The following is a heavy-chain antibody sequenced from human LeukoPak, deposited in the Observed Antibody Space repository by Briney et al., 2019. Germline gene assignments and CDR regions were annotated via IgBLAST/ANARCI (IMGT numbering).Heavy chain of an antibody. Sequence: LPGGSLRLSCAASGFTFSSYAMHWVRQAPGKGLEWVAVISYDGSNKYYADSVKGRFTISRDNSKNTLYLQMNSLRAEDTAVYYCARDPICSSTSCYSNWFDPWGQGTLVTVSS. D-gene: IGHD2-2*01. J-gene: IGHJ5*02. CDR2: ISYDGSNK. CDR1: GFTFSSYA. CDR3: ARDPICSSTSCYSNWFDP. V-gene: IGHV3-30-3*01.